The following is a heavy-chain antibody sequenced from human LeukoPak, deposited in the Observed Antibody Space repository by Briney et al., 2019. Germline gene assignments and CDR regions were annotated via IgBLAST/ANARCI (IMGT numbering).Heavy chain of an antibody. J-gene: IGHJ3*01. V-gene: IGHV3-23*01. Sequence: GGSLRLSCAASGFTFRGSAMTWVRQAPGKGLQWVSLISFGGNNKYYADSVKGRFTISRDNAKDTLYLQMNSLRAEDTAIYYCARDIELSTWGLGTTVTVSS. CDR2: ISFGGNNK. D-gene: IGHD3-16*02. CDR1: GFTFRGSA. CDR3: ARDIELST.